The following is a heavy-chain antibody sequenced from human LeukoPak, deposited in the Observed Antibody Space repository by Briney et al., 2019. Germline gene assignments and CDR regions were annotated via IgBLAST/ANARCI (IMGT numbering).Heavy chain of an antibody. Sequence: SETLSLTCTVSGVSITTYYWNWVRQPPGKGLEWIGHMFYSGTTSYNPSLKSRVAISVDTFKSRASLTVTSVTAADTAVYYCVGEKSFFGEAIWSQGTLVTVSS. V-gene: IGHV4-59*01. CDR2: MFYSGTT. CDR1: GVSITTYY. J-gene: IGHJ3*02. D-gene: IGHD3-10*01. CDR3: VGEKSFFGEAI.